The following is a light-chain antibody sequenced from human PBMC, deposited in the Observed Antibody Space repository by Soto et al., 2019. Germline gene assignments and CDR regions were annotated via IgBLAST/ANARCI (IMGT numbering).Light chain of an antibody. CDR3: QQYNDYWT. V-gene: IGKV1-5*01. CDR2: DAS. CDR1: QIITTW. Sequence: DIQMTQSPSTLSASVGHRVVITCRASQIITTWLAWYQQKPGKAPKLLIYDASSLESGVPSRFSGSGSGTEFTLTISRLQPDDFATYYCQQYNDYWTFGQGTKVDIK. J-gene: IGKJ1*01.